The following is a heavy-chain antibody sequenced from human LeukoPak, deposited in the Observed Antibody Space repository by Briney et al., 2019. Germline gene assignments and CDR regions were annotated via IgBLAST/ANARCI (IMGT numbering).Heavy chain of an antibody. CDR1: GFTFTSYA. CDR3: AIMHGYYDGSGYWVQ. D-gene: IGHD3-22*01. V-gene: IGHV3-23*01. Sequence: PGGSLRLSCAASGFTFTSYAMSWVRQAPGKGLEWVSFIALGGVTTSYADSVKGRFTISRDNPRKTLYMQMNSLRDEDTALYYCAIMHGYYDGSGYWVQWGQGALVTVSS. J-gene: IGHJ4*02. CDR2: IALGGVTT.